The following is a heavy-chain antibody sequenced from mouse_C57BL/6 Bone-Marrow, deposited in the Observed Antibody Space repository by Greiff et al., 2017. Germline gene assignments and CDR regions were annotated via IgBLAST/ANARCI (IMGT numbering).Heavy chain of an antibody. CDR2: ISSGGSYT. CDR1: GFTFSSYG. J-gene: IGHJ1*03. V-gene: IGHV5-6*01. Sequence: EVNVVESGGDLVKPGGSLKLSCAASGFTFSSYGMSWVRQTPDKRLEWVATISSGGSYTYYPDSGKGRFTISRDNAKNTLYLQMISLKSEDTAMYYCARYYCNYCYWYFDVWGTGTTVTV. D-gene: IGHD2-1*01. CDR3: ARYYCNYCYWYFDV.